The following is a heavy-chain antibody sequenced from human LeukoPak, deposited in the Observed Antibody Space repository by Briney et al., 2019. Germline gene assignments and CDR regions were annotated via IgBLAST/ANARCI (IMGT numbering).Heavy chain of an antibody. J-gene: IGHJ4*02. CDR1: GFTFSIYA. CDR3: AKKGYYDGSGYYMYYFDH. CDR2: ISGSGGTA. V-gene: IGHV3-23*01. D-gene: IGHD3-22*01. Sequence: GGSLRLSCAASGFTFSIYAMSWVRQAPRKGLEWVSAISGSGGTAYYADSVKGRFTISRDNSKNTLYLQMNSLRAEDTAVYYCAKKGYYDGSGYYMYYFDHWGQGTLVTVSS.